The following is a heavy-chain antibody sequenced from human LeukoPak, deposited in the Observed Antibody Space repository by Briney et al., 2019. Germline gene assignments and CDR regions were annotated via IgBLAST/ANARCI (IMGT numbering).Heavy chain of an antibody. CDR1: GFTFDDYG. CDR2: INWYGAGT. V-gene: IGHV3-20*04. Sequence: PGGSLRLSCAASGFTFDDYGMSWVRQAPGKGPGWVSGINWYGAGTGYADSVKGRLTISRDNAKNSLYLQMNSLRAEDTALYYCARDCSYGAFDYWGQGALVTVSS. D-gene: IGHD5-18*01. J-gene: IGHJ4*02. CDR3: ARDCSYGAFDY.